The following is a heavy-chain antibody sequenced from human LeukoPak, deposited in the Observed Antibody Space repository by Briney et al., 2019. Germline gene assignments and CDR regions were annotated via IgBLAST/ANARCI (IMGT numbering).Heavy chain of an antibody. D-gene: IGHD5-18*01. CDR3: AKDQGIQLWLKYFQH. Sequence: GGSLRLSCAASGFTFNNYAMTWVRQAPGKGLEWVSAISGSGGTTLYADSVKGRFTISRDNSKSTLYLQMNSLRAEDTAVYYCAKDQGIQLWLKYFQHWGRGTLVTVSS. CDR2: ISGSGGTT. V-gene: IGHV3-23*01. CDR1: GFTFNNYA. J-gene: IGHJ1*01.